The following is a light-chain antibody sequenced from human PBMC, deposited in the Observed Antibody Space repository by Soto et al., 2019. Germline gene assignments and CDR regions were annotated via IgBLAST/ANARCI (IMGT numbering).Light chain of an antibody. Sequence: VLTQSPGTLSLSPGERATLSCRASQSVTSSYLAWYQQKPGQAPRLLIYGASSRSTGIPDRFSGSGSGTDLPLTIIRLEAEDFAVYYCQQYGGSPPLTFGGGTTVEIK. V-gene: IGKV3-20*01. CDR2: GAS. CDR1: QSVTSSY. CDR3: QQYGGSPPLT. J-gene: IGKJ4*01.